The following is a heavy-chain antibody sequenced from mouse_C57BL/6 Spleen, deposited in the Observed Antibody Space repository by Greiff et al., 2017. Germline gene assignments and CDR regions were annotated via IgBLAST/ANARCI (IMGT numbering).Heavy chain of an antibody. Sequence: VQLQQSGAELVRPGASVKLSCTASGFNIKDDYMHWVKQRPEQGLEWIGWIDPENGDTEYASKFQGKATITADTSSNTAYLQLSSLTSEDTAVYYCTTSGTDWYFEVWGTGTTVTVSS. CDR3: TTSGTDWYFEV. D-gene: IGHD4-1*01. V-gene: IGHV14-4*01. J-gene: IGHJ1*03. CDR2: IDPENGDT. CDR1: GFNIKDDY.